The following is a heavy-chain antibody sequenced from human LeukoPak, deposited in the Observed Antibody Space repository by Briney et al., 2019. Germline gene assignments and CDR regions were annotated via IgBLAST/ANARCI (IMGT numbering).Heavy chain of an antibody. V-gene: IGHV3-30*18. J-gene: IGHJ4*02. CDR3: AKDHSSGAFDY. CDR2: ISYDGSNK. CDR1: GFTFSSYG. D-gene: IGHD6-25*01. Sequence: GGSLRLSCAASGFTFSSYGMNWVRQAPGKGLEWVAVISYDGSNKYYADSVKGRFTISRDNSKNMLYLQMNSLRAEDTAVYYCAKDHSSGAFDYWRQGTLVTVSS.